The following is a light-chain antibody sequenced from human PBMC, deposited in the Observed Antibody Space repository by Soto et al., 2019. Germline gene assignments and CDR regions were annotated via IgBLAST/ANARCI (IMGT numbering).Light chain of an antibody. Sequence: EIVLTQSPGTLSLSPGERATLSCRASQSVSSSYLAWYQQKPGQAPRLLIYGASNRATGIPERFSGSGSGIDFAPTMSRLEPEDFAIYYCQQYGSSPYTFGQGTKLEIK. CDR3: QQYGSSPYT. V-gene: IGKV3-20*01. J-gene: IGKJ2*01. CDR2: GAS. CDR1: QSVSSSY.